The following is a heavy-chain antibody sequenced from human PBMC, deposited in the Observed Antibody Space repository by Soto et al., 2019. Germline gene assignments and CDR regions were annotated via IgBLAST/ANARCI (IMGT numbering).Heavy chain of an antibody. D-gene: IGHD1-1*01. CDR1: GLKFDDYS. V-gene: IGHV3-9*01. Sequence: GGSMRLSCAASGLKFDDYSMHWVRQAPGKGLEWVSGISWNSGSIGYADSVKGRFTISRDNAKNSLYLQMNSLRAEDTALYYCAKGMGSGNFDYWGQGTLVTVSS. CDR2: ISWNSGSI. CDR3: AKGMGSGNFDY. J-gene: IGHJ4*02.